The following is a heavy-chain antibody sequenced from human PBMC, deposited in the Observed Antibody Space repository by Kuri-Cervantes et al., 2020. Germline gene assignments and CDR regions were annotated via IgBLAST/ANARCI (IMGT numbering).Heavy chain of an antibody. J-gene: IGHJ3*02. CDR2: INSTGSST. Sequence: GESLKISCAASGFTFSSYAMSWVRQAPGKGLEWVSGINSTGSSTYCADSVKGRFTISRDNSKNTLYLQMNSLRAEDTAVYYCAKDYPGAGHAFDIWGQGTMVTVSS. CDR3: AKDYPGAGHAFDI. V-gene: IGHV3-23*01. D-gene: IGHD3-10*01. CDR1: GFTFSSYA.